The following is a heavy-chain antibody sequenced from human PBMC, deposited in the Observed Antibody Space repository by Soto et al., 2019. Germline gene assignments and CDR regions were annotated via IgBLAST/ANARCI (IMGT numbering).Heavy chain of an antibody. D-gene: IGHD4-17*01. V-gene: IGHV4-59*01. CDR3: ARGAGYGDPLDY. Sequence: QVQLQESGPGLVKPSETLSLTCTVSGGSISSYYWSWIRQPPGKGLEWIGYIYYSGSTNYNPSLKSRVTITVDTSKNQFSLKLSSVTAADTAVYYCARGAGYGDPLDYWGQGTLVTVSS. J-gene: IGHJ4*02. CDR1: GGSISSYY. CDR2: IYYSGST.